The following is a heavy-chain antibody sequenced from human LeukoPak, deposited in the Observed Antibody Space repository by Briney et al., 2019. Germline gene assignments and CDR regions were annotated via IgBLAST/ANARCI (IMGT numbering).Heavy chain of an antibody. V-gene: IGHV1-18*01. CDR3: ARDTTVTTTLPDY. CDR1: ASSVTSFG. D-gene: IGHD4-17*01. Sequence: ASVYAASHASASSVTSFGISWVRQAPGHLSEWMGWISAYNGNTNYPQKLQGRVTMTTATSTSTAYMERRSLRSDDTAVYYCARDTTVTTTLPDYWGQGTLVTVSS. CDR2: ISAYNGNT. J-gene: IGHJ4*02.